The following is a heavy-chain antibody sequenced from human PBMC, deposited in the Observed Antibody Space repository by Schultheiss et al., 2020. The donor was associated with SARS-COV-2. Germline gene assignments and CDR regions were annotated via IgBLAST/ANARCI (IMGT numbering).Heavy chain of an antibody. J-gene: IGHJ4*02. D-gene: IGHD6-6*01. CDR2: IYHSGST. V-gene: IGHV4-4*02. Sequence: SETLSLTCAVSGGSISSSNWWSWVRQPPGKGLEWIGEIYHSGSTNYNPSLKSRVTISVDTSKNQFSLKLSSVTAADTAVYYCAREPIRTYSSSSKDYWGQGTLVTVSS. CDR1: GGSISSSNW. CDR3: AREPIRTYSSSSKDY.